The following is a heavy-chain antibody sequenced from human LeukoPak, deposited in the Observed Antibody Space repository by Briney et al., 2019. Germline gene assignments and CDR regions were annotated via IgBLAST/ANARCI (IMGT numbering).Heavy chain of an antibody. CDR2: INHSGYT. D-gene: IGHD4-17*01. V-gene: IGHV4-34*01. Sequence: SGTLSLTCAVSGVSFDDYYWSWVRQTPGKGLEWIGEINHSGYTNDSPSLKSRVTLSIDTSRKQFSLNLRSVTVADAGIYYCTRMTTGHDYWGQGTLVTVSS. J-gene: IGHJ4*02. CDR3: TRMTTGHDY. CDR1: GVSFDDYY.